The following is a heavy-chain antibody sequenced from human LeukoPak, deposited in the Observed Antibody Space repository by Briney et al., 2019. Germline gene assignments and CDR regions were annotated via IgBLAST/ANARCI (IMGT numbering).Heavy chain of an antibody. CDR3: ARATSYYDNSASGY. Sequence: PGKSLRLSCAASGFTFNVYGMHWVRQAPGKGLEWLAFISFDASNTYYADSVKGRFTISRDNSKYTVNLQMSSLSADDMAVYFCARATSYYDNSASGYWGQGTPVTVSS. CDR2: ISFDASNT. CDR1: GFTFNVYG. V-gene: IGHV3-30*03. J-gene: IGHJ4*02. D-gene: IGHD3-16*01.